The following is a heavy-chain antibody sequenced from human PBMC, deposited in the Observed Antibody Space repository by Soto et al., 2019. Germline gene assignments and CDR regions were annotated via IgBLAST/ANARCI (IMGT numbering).Heavy chain of an antibody. CDR2: ISYDGSNK. CDR3: ARENRVVPAAAFDY. D-gene: IGHD2-2*01. J-gene: IGHJ4*02. Sequence: GSLRLSCAASGFTFSSYAMHWVRQAPGKGLEWVAVISYDGSNKYYADSVKGRFTISRDNSKNTLYLQMNSLRAEDTAVYYCARENRVVPAAAFDYWGQGTLVTVSS. CDR1: GFTFSSYA. V-gene: IGHV3-30-3*01.